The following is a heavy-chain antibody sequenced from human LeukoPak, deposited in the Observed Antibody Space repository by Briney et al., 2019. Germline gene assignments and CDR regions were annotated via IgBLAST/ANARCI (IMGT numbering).Heavy chain of an antibody. CDR1: GGSISSGGYS. Sequence: SQTQSLTCAVSGGSISSGGYSWSWIRQPPGKGLGWIGYIYHSGSTYYNPSLKSRVTISVDRSKNQFSLKLSSVTAADTAVYYCARGYGAFDIWGQGTMVTVSS. D-gene: IGHD1-14*01. V-gene: IGHV4-30-2*01. CDR3: ARGYGAFDI. J-gene: IGHJ3*02. CDR2: IYHSGST.